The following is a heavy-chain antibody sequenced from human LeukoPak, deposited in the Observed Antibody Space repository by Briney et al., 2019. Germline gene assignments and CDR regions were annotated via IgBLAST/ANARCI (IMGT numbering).Heavy chain of an antibody. D-gene: IGHD3-22*01. CDR2: IIPIFYTA. CDR3: ALYCYESSGYYYLDY. Sequence: SSVTVTCKATGGTFRNYVISGVRPAPGKRLEWMGGIIPIFYTANYAQKLQGRVTITTDEYTSTAYMELSSLRSEDTAVYYCALYCYESSGYYYLDYWGKGTLVSVSS. J-gene: IGHJ4*02. CDR1: GGTFRNYV. V-gene: IGHV1-69*05.